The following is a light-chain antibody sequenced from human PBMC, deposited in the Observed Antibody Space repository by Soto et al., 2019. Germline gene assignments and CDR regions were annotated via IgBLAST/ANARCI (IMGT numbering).Light chain of an antibody. CDR2: KAS. V-gene: IGKV1-5*03. Sequence: DIQMTQSPSTLSGSVGDRVTITCRASQTISSWLAWYQQKPGKAPKLLIYKASTLKSGVPSRFSGSGSGTEFTLTISSLQPDDFATYYCQHCNTSWTFGQGTKVDIK. CDR3: QHCNTSWT. J-gene: IGKJ1*01. CDR1: QTISSW.